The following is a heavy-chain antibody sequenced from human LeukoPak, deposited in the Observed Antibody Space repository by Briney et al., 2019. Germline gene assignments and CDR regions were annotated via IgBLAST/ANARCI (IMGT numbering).Heavy chain of an antibody. J-gene: IGHJ4*02. Sequence: GGSLRLSCTASKFTFSHYGMQWVRQAPGKGLEWVAVTSSDLNVKLYADSVKGRFTISRDNSRSTLYLQMNSLRPEDTAIYYCAREGYYGSGSPPSLYFDYWGQGTLVTVSS. CDR2: TSSDLNVK. D-gene: IGHD3-10*01. CDR3: AREGYYGSGSPPSLYFDY. CDR1: KFTFSHYG. V-gene: IGHV3-30*03.